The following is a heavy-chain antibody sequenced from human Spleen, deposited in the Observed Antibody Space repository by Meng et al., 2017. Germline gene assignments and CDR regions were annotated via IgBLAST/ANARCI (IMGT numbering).Heavy chain of an antibody. J-gene: IGHJ4*01. CDR3: SGHVDY. V-gene: IGHV3-15*01. Sequence: ESPKIPCAAPGFTFSNAWMTWVRQAPGKGLEWIGRMKSNVDGGTVDDAAAVKGRFIISREDSENTFYLQMNGLKTEDTAVYYCSGHVDYWGHGTLVTVSS. CDR1: GFTFSNAW. CDR2: MKSNVDGGTV.